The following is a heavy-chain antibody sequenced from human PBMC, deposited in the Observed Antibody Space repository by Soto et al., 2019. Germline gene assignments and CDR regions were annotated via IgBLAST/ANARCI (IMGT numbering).Heavy chain of an antibody. J-gene: IGHJ4*02. Sequence: PSQTRSLPCAVSGDCISSSNWCDWDRQPPGKGLEWIGSIYYSGSTYYNPSLKSRVTISVDRSKNQFSLKLSSVTAADTAVYYCDRGMTTVTTFDYWGQGTLVNVSS. V-gene: IGHV4-28*02. CDR2: IYYSGST. CDR3: DRGMTTVTTFDY. CDR1: GDCISSSNW. D-gene: IGHD4-17*01.